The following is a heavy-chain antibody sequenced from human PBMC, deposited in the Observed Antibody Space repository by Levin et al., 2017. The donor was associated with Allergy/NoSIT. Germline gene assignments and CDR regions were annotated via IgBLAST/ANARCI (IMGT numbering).Heavy chain of an antibody. J-gene: IGHJ6*03. V-gene: IGHV4-39*01. CDR3: ARHQSPGELLRPDYNYYMDG. CDR1: GGSISSSSYY. CDR2: IYYSGST. Sequence: PSETLSLTCTVSGGSISSSSYYWGWIRQPPGKGLEWIGSIYYSGSTYYNPSLKSRATISVDTSKNQFFLKLSSVTAADTAVYYWARHQSPGELLRPDYNYYMDGWGKGTTVAVS. D-gene: IGHD3-10*01.